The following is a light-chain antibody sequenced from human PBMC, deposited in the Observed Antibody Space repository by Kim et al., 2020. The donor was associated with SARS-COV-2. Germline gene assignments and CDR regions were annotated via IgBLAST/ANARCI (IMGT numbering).Light chain of an antibody. CDR3: AAWNDSLGGRRGV. Sequence: TISCAVTGSSIGGNYEYWYQQNPETAPKLLSFRNNQRPSGVPDRLSGSKSATSASLAIRGLRSEDEADYYCAAWNDSLGGRRGVCGAETQLTVL. V-gene: IGLV1-47*01. CDR2: RNN. CDR1: GSSIGGNY. J-gene: IGLJ2*01.